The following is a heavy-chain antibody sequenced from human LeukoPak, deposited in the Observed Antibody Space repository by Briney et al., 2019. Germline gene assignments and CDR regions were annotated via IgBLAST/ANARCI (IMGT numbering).Heavy chain of an antibody. CDR1: GFTVSSNY. CDR2: IYSGGST. CDR3: ARDWGDSSGYSDY. Sequence: GGSLRLSCAASGFTVSSNYMSWVRQAPGKGLEWVSVIYSGGSTYYADSVKGRFTISRDNSKNTLYLQMNSLRAEDTAVYYCARDWGDSSGYSDYWGQGTLVTVSS. D-gene: IGHD3-22*01. V-gene: IGHV3-66*01. J-gene: IGHJ4*02.